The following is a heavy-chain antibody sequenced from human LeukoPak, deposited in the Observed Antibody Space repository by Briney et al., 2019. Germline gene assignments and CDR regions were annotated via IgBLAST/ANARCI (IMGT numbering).Heavy chain of an antibody. CDR1: GLTFSNYW. D-gene: IGHD5-18*01. Sequence: GGSLRLSCAASGLTFSNYWMSWVRQAPGKGLEWVANIKQDGSEKYYVDSVKGRFTISRDNAKNSLYLQMNSLRAEDTAVYYCARDRWGYSYGGDWGQGTLVTVSS. CDR3: ARDRWGYSYGGD. CDR2: IKQDGSEK. J-gene: IGHJ4*02. V-gene: IGHV3-7*01.